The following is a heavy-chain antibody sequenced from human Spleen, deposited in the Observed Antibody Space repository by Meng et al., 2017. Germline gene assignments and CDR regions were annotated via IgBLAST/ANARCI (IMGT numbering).Heavy chain of an antibody. Sequence: QVQLLQAGSELKKPGASVKLSCKPSGYTFAAYWIHWLRQAPGQGLEWMGRIDPNNDHTQYAQNFQGRVTMTSDTSISTVYMELNGLRSDDTAVYYCARDEDISAAGKLFGDYWGQGTLVTVSS. CDR3: ARDEDISAAGKLFGDY. V-gene: IGHV1-2*06. D-gene: IGHD6-13*01. J-gene: IGHJ4*02. CDR2: IDPNNDHT. CDR1: GYTFAAYW.